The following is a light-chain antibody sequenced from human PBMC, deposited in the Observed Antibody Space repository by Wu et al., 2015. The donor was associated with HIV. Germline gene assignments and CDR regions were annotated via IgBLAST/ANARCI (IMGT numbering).Light chain of an antibody. CDR3: QQYGDSRT. CDR1: HSISRSY. V-gene: IGKV3-20*01. CDR2: GAS. J-gene: IGKJ1*01. Sequence: EVVLTQSPGTLSLSPGEGATLSCRASHSISRSYIAWYQQKPGQAPRLLIYGASSRATGVPDRFSGGGSGTDFTLTISRLEPEDFAVYCCQQYGDSRTFGQGTKVEI.